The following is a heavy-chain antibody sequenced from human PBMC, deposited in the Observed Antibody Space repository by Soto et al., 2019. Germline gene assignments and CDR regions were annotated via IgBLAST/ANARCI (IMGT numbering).Heavy chain of an antibody. V-gene: IGHV1-2*02. J-gene: IGHJ4*02. D-gene: IGHD1-1*01. CDR2: INPNSGGT. CDR1: GYTFTGYY. Sequence: ASVKVSCKASGYTFTGYYMHWVRQAPGQGLEWMGWINPNSGGTNYAQKFQGRVTMTRDTSISTAYMELSRLRSDDTAVYYCARGSSAYNWNLTFDYWGQGTLVTVSS. CDR3: ARGSSAYNWNLTFDY.